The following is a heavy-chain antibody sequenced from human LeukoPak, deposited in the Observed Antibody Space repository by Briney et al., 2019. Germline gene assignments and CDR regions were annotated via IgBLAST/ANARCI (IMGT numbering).Heavy chain of an antibody. V-gene: IGHV3-66*02. Sequence: GGSLRLSCAASGLTVSTNYMSWVRQAPGKGLEWVSVIYSDGNTYYADSVKGRFTISRDNSRNTLHLQMSSLRFEDTAVYYCARARGYSYGYFGYNWFDPWGQGTLMTVSS. D-gene: IGHD5-18*01. CDR3: ARARGYSYGYFGYNWFDP. CDR2: IYSDGNT. CDR1: GLTVSTNY. J-gene: IGHJ5*02.